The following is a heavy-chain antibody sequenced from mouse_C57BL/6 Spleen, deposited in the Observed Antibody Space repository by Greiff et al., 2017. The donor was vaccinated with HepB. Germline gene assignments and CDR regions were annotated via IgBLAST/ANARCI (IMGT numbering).Heavy chain of an antibody. Sequence: DVKLQESGPGLVKPSPSLSLTCSVTGYSITSGYYWNWIRQFPGNKLEWMGYISYDGSNNYNPSLKNRISITRDTSKNQFFLKLNSVTTEDTATYYCARGVYGYFDYWGQGTTLTVSS. CDR2: ISYDGSN. J-gene: IGHJ2*01. CDR1: GYSITSGYY. D-gene: IGHD1-1*02. V-gene: IGHV3-6*01. CDR3: ARGVYGYFDY.